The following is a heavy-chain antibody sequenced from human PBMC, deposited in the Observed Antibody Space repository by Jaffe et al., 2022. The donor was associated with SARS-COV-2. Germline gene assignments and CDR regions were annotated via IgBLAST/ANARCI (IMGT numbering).Heavy chain of an antibody. CDR3: TRDLNDLITIFGVVLEDDAFDI. CDR2: IRSKAYGGTT. CDR1: GFTFGDYA. D-gene: IGHD3-3*01. V-gene: IGHV3-49*05. J-gene: IGHJ3*02. Sequence: EVQLVESGGGLVKPGRSLRLSCTASGFTFGDYAMSWFRQAPGKGLEWVGFIRSKAYGGTTEYAASVKGRFTISRDDSKSIAYLQMNSLKTEDTAVYYCTRDLNDLITIFGVVLEDDAFDIWGQGTMVTVSS.